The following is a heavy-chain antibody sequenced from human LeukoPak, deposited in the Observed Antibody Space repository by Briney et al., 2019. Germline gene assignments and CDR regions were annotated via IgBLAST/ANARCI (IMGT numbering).Heavy chain of an antibody. J-gene: IGHJ4*02. CDR1: GFTFSSYS. CDR2: ISSSSSTI. CDR3: ARGGRDYGDYGDY. Sequence: GGSLRLSCAASGFTFSSYSMNWVRQAPGKGLEWVSYISSSSSTIYYADSVKGQFTISRDNAKNSLYLQMNSLRAEDTAVYYCARGGRDYGDYGDYWGQGTLVTVSS. V-gene: IGHV3-48*01. D-gene: IGHD4-17*01.